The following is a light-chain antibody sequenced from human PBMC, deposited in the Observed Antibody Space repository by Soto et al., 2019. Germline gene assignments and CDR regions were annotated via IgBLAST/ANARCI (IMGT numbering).Light chain of an antibody. Sequence: DLQMTQSPSALSASVGDRVTITCRASQSISRYLNWYQQKPGKAPEPLIYAASSLQSGVPSRFSGSGSGTDFTPTISNLQPEDFATYFCQKTYSTLFTFGPGTKVEIK. CDR2: AAS. CDR1: QSISRY. CDR3: QKTYSTLFT. V-gene: IGKV1-39*01. J-gene: IGKJ3*01.